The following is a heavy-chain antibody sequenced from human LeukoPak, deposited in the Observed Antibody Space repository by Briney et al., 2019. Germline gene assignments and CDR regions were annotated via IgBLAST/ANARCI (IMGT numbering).Heavy chain of an antibody. CDR1: GGSISGYY. D-gene: IGHD4-17*01. Sequence: NASETLSLTCTVSGGSISGYYWSWIRQPPGKGLEWIEYIYYSGITNYNPSLKSRVTISVDTSKNQFSLKLSSVTAADTAVYYCAREGDYGDIWDYWGQGTLVTVSS. CDR3: AREGDYGDIWDY. CDR2: IYYSGIT. V-gene: IGHV4-59*01. J-gene: IGHJ4*02.